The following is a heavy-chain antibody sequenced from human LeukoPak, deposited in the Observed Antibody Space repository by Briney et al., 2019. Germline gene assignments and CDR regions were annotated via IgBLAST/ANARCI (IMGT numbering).Heavy chain of an antibody. CDR2: ISGSSSYI. Sequence: PGGSQRLSCAASGFTFSSYSMNWVRQAPGKGLEWVSSISGSSSYIYYADSVKGRFTISRDNSKNTLYLQMNSLRAEDTGVYYCARGGIWGSIVVVITGIDYWGQGTLVTVSS. D-gene: IGHD2-21*01. CDR1: GFTFSSYS. V-gene: IGHV3-21*01. CDR3: ARGGIWGSIVVVITGIDY. J-gene: IGHJ4*02.